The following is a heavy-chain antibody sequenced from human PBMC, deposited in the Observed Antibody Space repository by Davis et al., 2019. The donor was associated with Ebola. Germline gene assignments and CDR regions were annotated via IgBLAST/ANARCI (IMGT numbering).Heavy chain of an antibody. CDR3: ARASGYSSGWDDY. CDR1: GFTFSSYW. J-gene: IGHJ4*02. V-gene: IGHV3-33*08. Sequence: PGGSLRLSCAASGFTFSSYWMHWVRQAPGKGLEWVAVIWYDGSNKYYADSVKGRFTISRDNSKNTLYLQMNSLRAEDTAVYYCARASGYSSGWDDYWGQGTLVTVSS. D-gene: IGHD6-19*01. CDR2: IWYDGSNK.